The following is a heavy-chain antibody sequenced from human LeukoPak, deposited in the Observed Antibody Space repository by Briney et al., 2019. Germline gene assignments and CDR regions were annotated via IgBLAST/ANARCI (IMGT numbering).Heavy chain of an antibody. CDR1: GGAFSSYA. CDR2: IIPIFGTA. D-gene: IGHD3-16*02. CDR3: ARVLESYDYVWGSYRRHFDY. V-gene: IGHV1-69*05. Sequence: SVKVSCKASGGAFSSYAISLVRQAPGQGLEWMGRIIPIFGTANYAQKFQGRVTITTDESTSTAYMELSSLRSEDTAVYYCARVLESYDYVWGSYRRHFDYWGQGTLVTVSS. J-gene: IGHJ4*02.